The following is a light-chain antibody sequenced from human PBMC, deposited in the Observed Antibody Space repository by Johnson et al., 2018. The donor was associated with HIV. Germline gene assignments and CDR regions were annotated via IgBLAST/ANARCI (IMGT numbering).Light chain of an antibody. J-gene: IGLJ1*01. CDR3: GTWDNSLKAEV. CDR2: QNT. V-gene: IGLV1-51*02. Sequence: QSVLTQPPSVSAAPGQMVTISCSGSSSNIGRNYVSWYQQLPGTAPKLLIYQNTWRPSWIPDRFSGPTSGASATLAITGLQTGDEADYYCGTWDNSLKAEVFGTGTKVTVL. CDR1: SSNIGRNY.